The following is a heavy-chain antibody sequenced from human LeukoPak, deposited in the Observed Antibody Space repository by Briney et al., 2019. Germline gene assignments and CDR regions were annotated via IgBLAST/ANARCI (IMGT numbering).Heavy chain of an antibody. CDR1: GGSISSYS. CDR2: IYYSGST. J-gene: IGHJ4*02. D-gene: IGHD5-18*01. CDR3: ARGPSSGYSYG. Sequence: SETLSLTCTVSGGSISSYSWNWIRQPPGKGLEWIGYIYYSGSTNYNPSLKSRVTISVDTSKNQFSLKLSSVTAADTAVYYCARGPSSGYSYGWGQGTLVTVSS. V-gene: IGHV4-59*01.